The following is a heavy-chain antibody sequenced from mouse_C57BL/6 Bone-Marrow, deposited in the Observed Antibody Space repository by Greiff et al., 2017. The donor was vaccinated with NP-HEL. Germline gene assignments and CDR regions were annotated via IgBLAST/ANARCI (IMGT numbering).Heavy chain of an antibody. D-gene: IGHD1-1*01. CDR1: GYTFTSYW. CDR3: ARSWVTTVVAPSYWYFDV. Sequence: VQLQQPGAELVKPGASVKLSCKASGYTFTSYWMHWVKQRPGQGLEWIGMIHPNSGSTNYNEKFKSKATLTVDKSSSTAYMQLSSLTSEDSAVYYCARSWVTTVVAPSYWYFDVWGTGTTVTVSS. V-gene: IGHV1-64*01. J-gene: IGHJ1*03. CDR2: IHPNSGST.